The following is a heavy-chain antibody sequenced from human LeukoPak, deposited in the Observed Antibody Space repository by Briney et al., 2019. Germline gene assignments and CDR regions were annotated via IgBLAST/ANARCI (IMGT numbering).Heavy chain of an antibody. CDR3: AKNGDRGAYCSGGTCYPYFYYYMDV. Sequence: GGSLRLSCAASGFYLGSYAMSWVRQAPGKGLEWVSATSSSDSGTYYAGSVKGRFTISRDNSRNTLYLQVNSLRAEDIAIYYCAKNGDRGAYCSGGTCYPYFYYYMDVWGKGTTVTFSS. CDR2: TSSSDSGT. J-gene: IGHJ6*03. V-gene: IGHV3-23*01. CDR1: GFYLGSYA. D-gene: IGHD2-15*01.